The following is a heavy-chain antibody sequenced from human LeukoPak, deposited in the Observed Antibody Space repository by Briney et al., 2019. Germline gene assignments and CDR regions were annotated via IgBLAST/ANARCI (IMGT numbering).Heavy chain of an antibody. D-gene: IGHD3-22*01. CDR2: IWYDGSNK. CDR3: AKEFYYYDSSGSFDY. V-gene: IGHV3-33*06. J-gene: IGHJ4*02. CDR1: GFTFSSYG. Sequence: GGSLRLSCAASGFTFSSYGMHWVRQAPGKGLEWVAVIWYDGSNKYYADSVKGRFTISRVNSKNTLYLQMNSLRAEDTAVYYCAKEFYYYDSSGSFDYWGQGTLVTVSS.